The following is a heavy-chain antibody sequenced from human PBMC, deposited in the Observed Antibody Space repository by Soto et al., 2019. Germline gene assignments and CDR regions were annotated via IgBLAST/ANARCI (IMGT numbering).Heavy chain of an antibody. Sequence: EVQLLESGGGLVQPGGSLRLSCAASGFTFSSYAMSWVRQAPGKGLEWVSAISGSGGSTYYADSVKGRFTISRDNSKNTLYLQMNGLRAEDTAVYYCAKDVGYSSSSEGTLFDYWGQGTLVTVSS. D-gene: IGHD6-6*01. V-gene: IGHV3-23*01. CDR1: GFTFSSYA. CDR2: ISGSGGST. J-gene: IGHJ4*02. CDR3: AKDVGYSSSSEGTLFDY.